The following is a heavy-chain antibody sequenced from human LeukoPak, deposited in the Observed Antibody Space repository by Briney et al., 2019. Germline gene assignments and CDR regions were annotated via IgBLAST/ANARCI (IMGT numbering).Heavy chain of an antibody. Sequence: GGSLRLSCAASGFTFSSYAMSWVRQAPGKGLEWVSAISGSGGRTYYADSVRGRFTISRDNSKNTLYLQMSSLRAEDTALYYCVRDLHWGGFDVWGQGTMVTVSS. V-gene: IGHV3-23*01. CDR3: VRDLHWGGFDV. CDR2: ISGSGGRT. CDR1: GFTFSSYA. J-gene: IGHJ3*01. D-gene: IGHD7-27*01.